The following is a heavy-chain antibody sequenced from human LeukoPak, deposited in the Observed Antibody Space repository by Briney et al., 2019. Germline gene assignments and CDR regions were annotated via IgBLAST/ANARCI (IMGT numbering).Heavy chain of an antibody. D-gene: IGHD3-10*01. CDR2: IRYDGSNK. V-gene: IGHV3-30*02. CDR3: AKDLPPVLLWFGELFSPGVLDY. Sequence: GGSLRLSCAASGFTFSSYGMHWVCQAPGKGLEWVAFIRYDGSNKYYADSVKGRFTISRDNSKNTLYLQMNNLRAEDTAVYYCAKDLPPVLLWFGELFSPGVLDYWGQGTLVTVSS. J-gene: IGHJ4*02. CDR1: GFTFSSYG.